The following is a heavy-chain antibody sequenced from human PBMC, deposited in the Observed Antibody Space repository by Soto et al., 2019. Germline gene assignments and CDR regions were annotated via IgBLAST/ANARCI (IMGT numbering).Heavy chain of an antibody. V-gene: IGHV4-31*03. CDR2: IYASGST. Sequence: VQLQESGPGLVEPSQTLSLICSVSGASITSGGFHWNWVRQRPGKGLVWIGYIYASGSTYSKPSLESRFSFSFDTSKNQLSLRLISLTAADTAVYYCARDGGNYYYFAMDVWGQGTTVIVSS. J-gene: IGHJ6*02. CDR1: GASITSGGFH. CDR3: ARDGGNYYYFAMDV. D-gene: IGHD3-10*01.